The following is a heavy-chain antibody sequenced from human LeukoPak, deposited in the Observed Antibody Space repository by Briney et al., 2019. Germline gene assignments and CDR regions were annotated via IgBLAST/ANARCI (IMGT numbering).Heavy chain of an antibody. CDR2: IYYTGST. J-gene: IGHJ6*02. CDR3: ARAMRTTAVTAGDYHYYYGMDV. V-gene: IGHV4-39*07. Sequence: PSETLSLTCSVSGGSFSSDNYYWGWIRQPPGKGLEWIGSIYYTGSTYYNPSLKSRVTISVDTSKNQFSLKLSSVTAADTAVYYCARAMRTTAVTAGDYHYYYGMDVWGQGTTVTVSS. D-gene: IGHD4-17*01. CDR1: GGSFSSDNYY.